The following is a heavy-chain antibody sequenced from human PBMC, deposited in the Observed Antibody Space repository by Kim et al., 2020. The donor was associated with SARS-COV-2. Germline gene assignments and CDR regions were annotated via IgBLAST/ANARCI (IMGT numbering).Heavy chain of an antibody. CDR3: ARDEGYPENNWFDP. D-gene: IGHD5-12*01. CDR2: ISAYNGNT. Sequence: ASVKVSCKASGYTFTSYGISWVRQAPGQGLEWMGWISAYNGNTNYAQKLQGRVTMTTDTSTSTAYMELRSLRSDDTAVYYCARDEGYPENNWFDPWGQGTLVTVSS. V-gene: IGHV1-18*01. J-gene: IGHJ5*02. CDR1: GYTFTSYG.